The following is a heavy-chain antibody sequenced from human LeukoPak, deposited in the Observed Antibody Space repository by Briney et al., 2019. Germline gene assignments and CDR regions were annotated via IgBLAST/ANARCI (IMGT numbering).Heavy chain of an antibody. J-gene: IGHJ4*02. Sequence: GGSLRLSCVASGFTVSSNYMSWARQAPGKGLEWVSVIYSGGSTYYADSVKGRFTISRDNSKNTLYLQMNSLRAEDTAVYYCARNSGYDGGIVDYWGQGTLVTVSS. CDR3: ARNSGYDGGIVDY. CDR2: IYSGGST. D-gene: IGHD5-12*01. V-gene: IGHV3-53*01. CDR1: GFTVSSNY.